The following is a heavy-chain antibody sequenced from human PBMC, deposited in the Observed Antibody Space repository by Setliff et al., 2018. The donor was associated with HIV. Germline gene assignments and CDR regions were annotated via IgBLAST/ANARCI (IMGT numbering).Heavy chain of an antibody. V-gene: IGHV1-69*10. D-gene: IGHD5-12*01. J-gene: IGHJ2*01. CDR1: GGSSSTHA. Sequence: SVKVSCKASGGSSSTHAMNWVRQAPGQGLEWMGQIISILGITNYAQKFQGRVTMTRNTSISTAYMELSSLRSEDTAVYYCARGWGAERWLQLDPRYFDLWGRGTLVTVSS. CDR3: ARGWGAERWLQLDPRYFDL. CDR2: IISILGIT.